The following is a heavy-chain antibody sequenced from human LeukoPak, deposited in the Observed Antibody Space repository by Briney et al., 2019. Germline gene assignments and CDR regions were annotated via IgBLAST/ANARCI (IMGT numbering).Heavy chain of an antibody. CDR3: ARPPGIAAGWFDP. D-gene: IGHD6-13*01. CDR1: GGSISSSSYY. Sequence: SQTLSLTRIVSGGSISSSSYYWGWIRQPPWKGLEWIGSIYYSGSTYCNPSLKSRVTISLDTSKDQLSLKLSSVTAADTALYYCARPPGIAAGWFDPWGQGTLVTVSS. V-gene: IGHV4-39*01. CDR2: IYYSGST. J-gene: IGHJ5*02.